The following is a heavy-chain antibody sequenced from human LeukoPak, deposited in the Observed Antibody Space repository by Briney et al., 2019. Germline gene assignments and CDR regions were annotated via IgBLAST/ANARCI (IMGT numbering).Heavy chain of an antibody. J-gene: IGHJ4*02. Sequence: SVKVSCKASGGTFSSYAISWVRQAPGQGLEWMGRIIPIFGTANYAQKFQGRVTITTHESTSTAYMELSSLRSEDTAVYYCARALWEQWLVLDYWGQGTLVTVSS. V-gene: IGHV1-69*05. CDR3: ARALWEQWLVLDY. CDR2: IIPIFGTA. CDR1: GGTFSSYA. D-gene: IGHD6-19*01.